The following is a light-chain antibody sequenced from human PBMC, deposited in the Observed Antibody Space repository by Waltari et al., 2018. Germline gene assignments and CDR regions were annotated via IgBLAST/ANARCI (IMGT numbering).Light chain of an antibody. CDR3: QHSYSIPFT. CDR1: ESISTF. V-gene: IGKV1-39*01. CDR2: RAS. Sequence: DIQVTQSPSSLSASVGDRVTITCRASESISTFLNWYQQKPGKAPNFLIYRASNLQSGVQSRFSGSGSGTDFTLTITNLQPEDFATYYCQHSYSIPFTFGPGTTVDIK. J-gene: IGKJ3*01.